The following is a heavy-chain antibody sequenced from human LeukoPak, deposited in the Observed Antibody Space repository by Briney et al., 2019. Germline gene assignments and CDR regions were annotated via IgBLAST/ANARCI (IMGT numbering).Heavy chain of an antibody. CDR3: ATDLG. CDR1: GFTFTSYR. D-gene: IGHD4-17*01. CDR2: VEHDGSRT. J-gene: IGHJ4*02. Sequence: GGSLRLSCAASGFTFTSYRMHWVRQPPGKGLVWVSRVEHDGSRTAYADSVTGRFTISRDNARNMLYLQMNSLRAEDTAVYYSATDLGWGQGTLVTVSS. V-gene: IGHV3-74*01.